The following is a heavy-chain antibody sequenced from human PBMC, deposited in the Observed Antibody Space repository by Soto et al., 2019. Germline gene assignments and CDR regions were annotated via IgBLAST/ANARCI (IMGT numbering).Heavy chain of an antibody. CDR1: GYTFTSYG. Sequence: ASVKVSCKASGYTFTSYGISWARQSPGQGLEWMGWISAYNGNTNYAQKLQGRVTMTTDTSTSTAYMELRSLRSDDTAVYYCARDLFPGIAVAGTALHYWGQGTQVTVSS. CDR2: ISAYNGNT. D-gene: IGHD6-19*01. J-gene: IGHJ4*02. V-gene: IGHV1-18*01. CDR3: ARDLFPGIAVAGTALHY.